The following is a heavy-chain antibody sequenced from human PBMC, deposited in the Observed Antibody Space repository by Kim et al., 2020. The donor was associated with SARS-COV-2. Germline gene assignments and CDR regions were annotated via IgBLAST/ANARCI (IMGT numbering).Heavy chain of an antibody. D-gene: IGHD6-13*01. V-gene: IGHV4-34*01. CDR3: ARGRYSSSWYGNKYYFDY. J-gene: IGHJ4*02. CDR2: INHSGST. CDR1: GGSFSGYY. Sequence: SETLSLTCAVYGGSFSGYYLSWIRQPPGKGLEWIGEINHSGSTNYNPSLKSRVTISVDTSKNQFSLKLSSVTAADTAVYYCARGRYSSSWYGNKYYFDYWGQGTLVTVSS.